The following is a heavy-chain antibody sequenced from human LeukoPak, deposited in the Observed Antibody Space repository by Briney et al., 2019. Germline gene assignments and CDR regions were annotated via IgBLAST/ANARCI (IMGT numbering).Heavy chain of an antibody. D-gene: IGHD6-13*01. CDR1: GFTFDDYA. CDR2: ISGDGGST. J-gene: IGHJ6*03. Sequence: GGSLRLSCAASGFTFDDYAMHWVRQAPGKGLEWVSLISGDGGSTYYADSVKGRFTISRDNSKNSLYLQMNSLRTGDTALYYCAKDTPLAAAGHYYYYMDVWGKGTRVTVSS. V-gene: IGHV3-43*02. CDR3: AKDTPLAAAGHYYYYMDV.